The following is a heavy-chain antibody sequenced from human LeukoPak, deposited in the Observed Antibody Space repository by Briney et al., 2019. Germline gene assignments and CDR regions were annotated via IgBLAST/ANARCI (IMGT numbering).Heavy chain of an antibody. CDR1: GFTFSTYS. CDR3: ASPFDY. Sequence: PGGSLRLSCAASGFTFSTYSVNWVRQAPGKGLEWISYISSSNSTIYYAASVKGRFTISRDNAKNSLYLQMNSLRAEDTAVYYCASPFDYWGQGTLVTVSS. CDR2: ISSSNSTI. J-gene: IGHJ4*02. V-gene: IGHV3-48*01.